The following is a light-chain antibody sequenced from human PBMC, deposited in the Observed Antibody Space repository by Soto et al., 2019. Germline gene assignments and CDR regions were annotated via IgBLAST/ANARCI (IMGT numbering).Light chain of an antibody. CDR3: QQYNNWPQP. J-gene: IGKJ1*01. Sequence: IGVSQSPATLSVSKGERATLSCRASQSVSSNLAWYQQKPGQAPSLLIYGASTGATGIPARFSGSGSGTEFTLTISSLQSEDFAVYYCQQYNNWPQPFGQGTKVDI. V-gene: IGKV3-15*01. CDR2: GAS. CDR1: QSVSSN.